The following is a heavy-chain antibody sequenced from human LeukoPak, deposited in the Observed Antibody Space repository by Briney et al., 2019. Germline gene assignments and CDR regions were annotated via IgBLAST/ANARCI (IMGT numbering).Heavy chain of an antibody. D-gene: IGHD4-17*01. Sequence: GGSLRLSCAASGFTFDDYAMHWVRQAPRKGLEWVSGISWNSGSIGYADSVKGRFTISRDNAKNSLYLQMNSLRAEDTALYYCAKDSYGDYWAFDIWGQGTMVTVSS. CDR2: ISWNSGSI. J-gene: IGHJ3*02. CDR3: AKDSYGDYWAFDI. CDR1: GFTFDDYA. V-gene: IGHV3-9*01.